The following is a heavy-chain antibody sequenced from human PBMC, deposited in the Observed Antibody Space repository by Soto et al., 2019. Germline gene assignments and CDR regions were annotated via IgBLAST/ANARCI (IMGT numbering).Heavy chain of an antibody. V-gene: IGHV1-58*01. CDR3: AADPGATTTPFDY. J-gene: IGHJ4*02. Sequence: SVKVSCKASGFTFTSSAVQWVRQARGQRLEWIGWIVVGSGNTNYAQKFQERVTITRGMSTSTAYMELSSLRSEDTAVYYCAADPGATTTPFDYWGQGTLVTVSS. CDR1: GFTFTSSA. D-gene: IGHD1-26*01. CDR2: IVVGSGNT.